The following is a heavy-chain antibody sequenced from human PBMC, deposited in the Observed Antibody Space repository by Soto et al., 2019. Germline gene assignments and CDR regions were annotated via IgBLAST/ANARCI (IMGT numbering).Heavy chain of an antibody. Sequence: TLSLTCTVSGGSISSGGYYWTWIRQHPGKGLEWIGYIYYSGSTYYNPSLKSRVTISVDMSENQFSLKLSSVTAADTAVKYFARDSPYDFWSGYTNAFDIWGQGTMVTVSS. V-gene: IGHV4-31*03. CDR3: ARDSPYDFWSGYTNAFDI. CDR1: GGSISSGGYY. D-gene: IGHD3-3*01. CDR2: IYYSGST. J-gene: IGHJ3*02.